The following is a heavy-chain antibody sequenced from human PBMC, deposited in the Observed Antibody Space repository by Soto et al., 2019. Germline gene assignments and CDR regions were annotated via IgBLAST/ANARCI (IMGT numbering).Heavy chain of an antibody. D-gene: IGHD6-13*01. J-gene: IGHJ6*02. Sequence: QVQLVESGGGVVQPGRSLRLSCAASGFTFSSYGMHWVRQAPGKGLEWVAVIWYDGSNKYYADSVKGRFTISRDNSKNTLYLQMNSLRAEDTAVYYCARDRISWYRGNYYYGMDVWGQGTTVTVSS. CDR2: IWYDGSNK. CDR1: GFTFSSYG. V-gene: IGHV3-33*01. CDR3: ARDRISWYRGNYYYGMDV.